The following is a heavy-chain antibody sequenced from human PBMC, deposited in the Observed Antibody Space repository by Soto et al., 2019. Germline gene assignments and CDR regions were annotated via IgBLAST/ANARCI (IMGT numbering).Heavy chain of an antibody. Sequence: GGSLRLSFFASGFTFPPYGIHWVRQAPAKGLEWVALISYEGSNTYYADSVKGRFTISRDNSKNTLYLQMNSLRPEDTGVYYCARVTPGNNLYYFSGLDVWGQGTSVTVSS. D-gene: IGHD3-10*01. CDR2: ISYEGSNT. CDR1: GFTFPPYG. V-gene: IGHV3-30-3*01. J-gene: IGHJ6*01. CDR3: ARVTPGNNLYYFSGLDV.